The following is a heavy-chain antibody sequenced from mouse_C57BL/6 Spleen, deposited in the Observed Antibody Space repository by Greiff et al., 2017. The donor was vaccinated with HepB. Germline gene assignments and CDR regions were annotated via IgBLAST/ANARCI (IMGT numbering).Heavy chain of an antibody. Sequence: QVQLQQPGAELVKPGASVKMSCKASAYTSTSYWLTWVKQSPGHGLEWIGDVYPGSGSTKYNEKFKSKATLTVETSSSSAYMQLSSLTSEDSAVYYCARRLGRKYYAMDYWGQGTSVTVSS. CDR2: VYPGSGST. D-gene: IGHD4-1*01. V-gene: IGHV1-55*01. CDR3: ARRLGRKYYAMDY. J-gene: IGHJ4*01. CDR1: AYTSTSYW.